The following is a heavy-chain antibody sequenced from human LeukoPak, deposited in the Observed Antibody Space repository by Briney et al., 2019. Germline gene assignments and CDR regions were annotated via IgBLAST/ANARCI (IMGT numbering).Heavy chain of an antibody. CDR2: IYHSGST. J-gene: IGHJ6*03. Sequence: PSETLSLTCTVSGGSISSSSYYWGWIRQPPGTGLEWVGSIYHSGSTYYNPSLKSRVTISVDTSKNQFSLKLSSVTAADTAVYYCARRDGTSPYYMDVWGKGTTVTVSS. V-gene: IGHV4-39*07. D-gene: IGHD1-7*01. CDR1: GGSISSSSYY. CDR3: ARRDGTSPYYMDV.